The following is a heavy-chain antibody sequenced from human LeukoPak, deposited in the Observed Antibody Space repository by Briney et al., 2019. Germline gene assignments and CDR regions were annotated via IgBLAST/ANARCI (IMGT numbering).Heavy chain of an antibody. CDR2: IYYSGST. CDR3: ARGSNYVGFDY. J-gene: IGHJ4*02. V-gene: IGHV4-59*08. Sequence: SETLSLTCTVSGGSISGYYYSWIRQPPGKGLEWIGYIYYSGSTNYNPSLKSRVTISLDTSKNQFSLKLSSVTAADTAVYYCARGSNYVGFDYWGQGTLVTVSS. D-gene: IGHD4-11*01. CDR1: GGSISGYY.